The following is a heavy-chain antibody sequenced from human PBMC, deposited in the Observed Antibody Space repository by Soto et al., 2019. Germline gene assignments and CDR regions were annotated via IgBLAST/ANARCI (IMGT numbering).Heavy chain of an antibody. CDR3: TRGVLA. V-gene: IGHV4-30-2*01. CDR2: ISPSGSP. J-gene: IGHJ5*02. CDR1: RGSVSSGGYS. D-gene: IGHD2-8*01. Sequence: PSETLSLTCSVSRGSVSSGGYSWSWIRQAPGKGLEWIGFISPSGSPAYNPSLKSRVSISVDTSNNQISLELSSVTAADTAVYCCTRGVLAWGPGTLVTVSS.